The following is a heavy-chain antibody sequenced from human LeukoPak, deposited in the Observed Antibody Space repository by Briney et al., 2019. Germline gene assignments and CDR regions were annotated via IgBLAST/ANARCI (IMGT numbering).Heavy chain of an antibody. CDR3: ARRYYDFWSGYYVDY. CDR2: IYHSGST. V-gene: IGHV4-38-2*01. CDR1: GYSISSGCY. Sequence: SETLSLTCAVSGYSISSGCYWGWIRQPPGKGLGWIGSIYHSGSTYYNPSLKSRVTISVDASKNQFSLKLSSVTAADTAVYYCARRYYDFWSGYYVDYWGQGTLVTVSS. J-gene: IGHJ4*02. D-gene: IGHD3-3*01.